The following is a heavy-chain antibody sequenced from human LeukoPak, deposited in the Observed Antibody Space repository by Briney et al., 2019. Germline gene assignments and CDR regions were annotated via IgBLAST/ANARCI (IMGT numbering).Heavy chain of an antibody. D-gene: IGHD1-26*01. V-gene: IGHV3-23*01. CDR3: GKNRYSGSLSPFDI. J-gene: IGHJ3*02. Sequence: GGSLRLSCAASKFAFSSYAMSWVRQAPGKGLEWVSAISVGGGNTYYADSVKGRFTISRDNSKNTLYLQMNSLRAEDTAVYYCGKNRYSGSLSPFDIWGQGTMVTVSS. CDR1: KFAFSSYA. CDR2: ISVGGGNT.